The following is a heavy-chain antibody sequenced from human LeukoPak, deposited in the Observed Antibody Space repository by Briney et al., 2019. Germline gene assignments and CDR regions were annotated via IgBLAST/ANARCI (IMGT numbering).Heavy chain of an antibody. D-gene: IGHD1-26*01. CDR3: ARALGSYSDY. Sequence: GGSLRLSCAASGFTFDDYGMSWVRQAPGKGLEWVSGINWNGGSTGYADSVKGRFTISRDNSKNTLYLQMNSLRPEDAAVYYCARALGSYSDYWGQGTLVTVSS. CDR2: INWNGGST. CDR1: GFTFDDYG. J-gene: IGHJ4*02. V-gene: IGHV3-20*04.